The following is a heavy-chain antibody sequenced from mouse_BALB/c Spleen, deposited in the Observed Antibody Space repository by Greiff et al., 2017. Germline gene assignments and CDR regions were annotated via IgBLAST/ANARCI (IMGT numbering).Heavy chain of an antibody. J-gene: IGHJ4*01. CDR1: GYTFTGYW. Sequence: QVQLQQSGAELARPGASVKLSCTASGYTFTGYWMHWVKQRPGQGLEWIGCITPGTGDTEYTQKFKDKATLTADTSSSTAYLQLSSLTSEDSAVYDGESENTTAYNEAMDYWGQGTSVTVSS. V-gene: IGHV1-4*01. CDR2: ITPGTGDT. CDR3: ESENTTAYNEAMDY. D-gene: IGHD1-2*01.